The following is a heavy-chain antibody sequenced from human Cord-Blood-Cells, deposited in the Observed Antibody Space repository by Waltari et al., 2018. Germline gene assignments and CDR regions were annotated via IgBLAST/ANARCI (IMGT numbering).Heavy chain of an antibody. CDR2: IYYSGIT. D-gene: IGHD6-19*01. Sequence: QLQLQESGPGLVKPSETLSLTCTVSGGSISSSSYYWGWIRQPPGKGLEWIGSIYYSGITYYNPSLKSRVTISVDTSKNQFSLKLSSVTAADTAVYYCATYSSGWYFDYWGQGTLVTVSS. J-gene: IGHJ4*02. CDR1: GGSISSSSYY. V-gene: IGHV4-39*07. CDR3: ATYSSGWYFDY.